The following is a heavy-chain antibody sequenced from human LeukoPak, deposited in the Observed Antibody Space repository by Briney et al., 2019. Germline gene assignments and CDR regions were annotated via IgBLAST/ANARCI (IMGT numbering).Heavy chain of an antibody. CDR1: GFTFSNYG. D-gene: IGHD3-3*01. V-gene: IGHV3-30*03. J-gene: IGHJ4*02. CDR2: ISYDGSHK. Sequence: PGRSLRLSCAASGFTFSNYGMHWVRQAPGKGLEWVAVISYDGSHKYYADSMKGRFTISRDNSKNTLYLQMNSLRAEDTAVCYCARPRSAYPGDFDYWGQGTLVTVSS. CDR3: ARPRSAYPGDFDY.